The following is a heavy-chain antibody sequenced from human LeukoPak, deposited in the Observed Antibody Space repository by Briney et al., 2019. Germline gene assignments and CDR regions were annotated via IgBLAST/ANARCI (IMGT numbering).Heavy chain of an antibody. J-gene: IGHJ4*02. Sequence: PGRSLRLSCAASGFTFSSYGMHWVRQAPGKGLEWVAVIWYDGSNKYYADSVTGRFAISRDNSKNTLYLQMNSLRAEDTAVYYCAREQGYFDYWGQGTLVTVSS. CDR3: AREQGYFDY. CDR1: GFTFSSYG. V-gene: IGHV3-33*08. CDR2: IWYDGSNK.